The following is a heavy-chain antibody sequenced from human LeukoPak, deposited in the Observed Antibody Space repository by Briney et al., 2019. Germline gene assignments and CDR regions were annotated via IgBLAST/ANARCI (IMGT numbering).Heavy chain of an antibody. CDR2: IYTSGST. D-gene: IGHD5-18*01. Sequence: PSETLSLTCTVSGGSISSYYWSWIRQPAGKGLEWIGRIYTSGSTNYNPSLKSRVTMSVDTSKNQFSLKLSSVTAADTAVYYCAREGTYSYGYWGYYYYYMDVWGKGTTVTISS. CDR1: GGSISSYY. J-gene: IGHJ6*03. CDR3: AREGTYSYGYWGYYYYYMDV. V-gene: IGHV4-4*07.